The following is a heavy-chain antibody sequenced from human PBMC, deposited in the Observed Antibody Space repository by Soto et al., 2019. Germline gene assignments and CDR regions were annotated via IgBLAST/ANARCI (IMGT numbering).Heavy chain of an antibody. CDR3: ARTPLYSTKHRYYYGMDV. J-gene: IGHJ6*02. V-gene: IGHV4-34*01. D-gene: IGHD6-13*01. CDR1: GGSFSGYY. Sequence: PSETLSLTCAVYGGSFSGYYWSWIRQPPGKGLEWIGEINHSGSTNYNPSLKSRVTISVDTSKNQFSLKLSSVTAADTAAYYCARTPLYSTKHRYYYGMDVWGQGTTVTVSS. CDR2: INHSGST.